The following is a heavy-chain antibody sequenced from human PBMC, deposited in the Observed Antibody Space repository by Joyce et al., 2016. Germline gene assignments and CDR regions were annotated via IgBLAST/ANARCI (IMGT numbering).Heavy chain of an antibody. Sequence: EVQMVQSGAEVKKPGESLKISCPGSEYRFTNYWIGGVRQMPGKGLECMGIVFPDDSKARYSPSFQGQVTISVDKSINTAYLQWSSLRASDTAMYYCARVKVTRGYAYGLGGFDYWGQGTLVTVSS. D-gene: IGHD2-15*01. CDR1: EYRFTNYW. V-gene: IGHV5-51*01. J-gene: IGHJ4*02. CDR3: ARVKVTRGYAYGLGGFDY. CDR2: VFPDDSKA.